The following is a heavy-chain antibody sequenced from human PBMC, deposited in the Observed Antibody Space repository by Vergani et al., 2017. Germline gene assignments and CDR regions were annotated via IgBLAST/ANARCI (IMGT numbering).Heavy chain of an antibody. Sequence: QVQLQQWGGGLLKPSETLSLTCVVNGGSFTSYHWTWIRQSPGEGLEWVGDIDHTGRPNYNPSLKSRLTMSVDKSRNQFSLTLNSVTATDTAIYFCARVKTESNCHPYCYYYVDLWGQGTAVTVS. V-gene: IGHV4-34*01. CDR2: IDHTGRP. CDR1: GGSFTSYH. J-gene: IGHJ6*03. D-gene: IGHD2-21*01. CDR3: ARVKTESNCHPYCYYYVDL.